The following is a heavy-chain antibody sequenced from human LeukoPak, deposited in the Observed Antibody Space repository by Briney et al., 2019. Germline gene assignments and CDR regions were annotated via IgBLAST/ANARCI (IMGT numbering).Heavy chain of an antibody. Sequence: GGSLRLSCAASGFSFNIHSMNWVRQAPGKGLEWISYISSSSSTIYYADSVKGRFTISRDNAKNSLYLQVSSLREEDTAVYYCARGSNGHYDSSGYYSLSIGLDVWGQGTTVTVSS. J-gene: IGHJ6*02. V-gene: IGHV3-48*02. CDR1: GFSFNIHS. CDR3: ARGSNGHYDSSGYYSLSIGLDV. D-gene: IGHD3-22*01. CDR2: ISSSSSTI.